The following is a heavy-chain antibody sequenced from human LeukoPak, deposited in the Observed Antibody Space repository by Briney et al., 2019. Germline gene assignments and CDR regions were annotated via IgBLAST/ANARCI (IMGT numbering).Heavy chain of an antibody. CDR3: ARDRGCRSTSCYGPYWFDP. CDR2: ISGSGVGT. Sequence: PGGSLRLSCAASGFTFNSYAMSWVRQAPGKGLEWVSAISGSGVGTNYADSVKGRFTISRDNSKNTLYLQMNSLRAEDTAIYYCARDRGCRSTSCYGPYWFDPWGQGTLVTVSS. J-gene: IGHJ5*02. CDR1: GFTFNSYA. V-gene: IGHV3-23*01. D-gene: IGHD2-2*01.